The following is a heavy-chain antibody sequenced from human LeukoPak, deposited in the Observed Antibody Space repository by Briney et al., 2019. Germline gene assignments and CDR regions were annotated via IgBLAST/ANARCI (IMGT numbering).Heavy chain of an antibody. J-gene: IGHJ6*02. D-gene: IGHD6-19*01. V-gene: IGHV3-7*01. Sequence: GGSLRLSCAASGFTFRAYWMSWARQAPGKGLEWVANIQHDGSEKNYLDSVQGRFTISRDNAKTSLYLQMNSLRADDTAVYYCARDSAVATYYGVDVWGQGTTVTVSS. CDR2: IQHDGSEK. CDR1: GFTFRAYW. CDR3: ARDSAVATYYGVDV.